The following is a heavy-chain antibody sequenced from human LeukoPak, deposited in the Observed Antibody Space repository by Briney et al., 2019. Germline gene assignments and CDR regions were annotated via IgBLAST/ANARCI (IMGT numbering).Heavy chain of an antibody. D-gene: IGHD1-7*01. V-gene: IGHV1-2*02. CDR2: INPNSGGT. CDR3: ARVTGTTAY. J-gene: IGHJ4*02. Sequence: ASVTVSFTASGYTFTGYYMHWVRQAPGQGLEWMGWINPNSGGTNYAQNFQGRVTMTRDTSISTGYMELSRLRSDDTAVYYCARVTGTTAYWGQGTLVTVSS. CDR1: GYTFTGYY.